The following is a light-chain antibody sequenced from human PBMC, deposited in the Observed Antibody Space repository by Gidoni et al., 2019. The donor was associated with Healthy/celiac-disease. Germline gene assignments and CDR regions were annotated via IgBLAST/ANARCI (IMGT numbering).Light chain of an antibody. CDR2: DAS. J-gene: IGKJ4*01. V-gene: IGKV3-11*01. Sequence: EIVLTQSPATLSLSPGERATLSCRASQSVSSYLAWYQQKPGQAPRLLIYDASNRAPGIPARFSGSGSGTDFTLTISSLEPEDFAVYYCQQRSNFITFGGGTKVEIK. CDR1: QSVSSY. CDR3: QQRSNFIT.